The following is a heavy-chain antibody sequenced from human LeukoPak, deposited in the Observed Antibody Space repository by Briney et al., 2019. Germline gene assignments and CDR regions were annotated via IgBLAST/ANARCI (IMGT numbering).Heavy chain of an antibody. CDR1: GFTVSSDY. CDR3: ARDFTGSGSYHWFDP. Sequence: PEGSLRLSCAASGFTVSSDYMSWVRQAPGKGLEWVSVIYSGGSTYYADSVKGRFTISRDNAKNTLYLQMNSLRAEDTAVYYCARDFTGSGSYHWFDPWGQGTLVTVSS. J-gene: IGHJ5*02. D-gene: IGHD3-10*01. V-gene: IGHV3-53*01. CDR2: IYSGGST.